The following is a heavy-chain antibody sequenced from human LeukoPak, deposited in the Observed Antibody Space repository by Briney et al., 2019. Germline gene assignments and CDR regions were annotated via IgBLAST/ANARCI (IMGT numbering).Heavy chain of an antibody. CDR1: GGSFSGYY. CDR2: INHSGST. J-gene: IGHJ4*02. Sequence: SETLSLTCAVYGGSFSGYYWSWIRQPPGKGLEWIGEINHSGSTNYNPSLKSRVTISVDTSKNQFSLKLSSVTAADTAVYYCARGGYYGSSGPFDYWGQGTLVTVSS. D-gene: IGHD3-22*01. CDR3: ARGGYYGSSGPFDY. V-gene: IGHV4-34*01.